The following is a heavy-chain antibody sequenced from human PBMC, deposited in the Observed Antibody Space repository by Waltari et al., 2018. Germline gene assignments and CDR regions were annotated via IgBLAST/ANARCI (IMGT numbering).Heavy chain of an antibody. Sequence: QVQLQESGPGLVKPSETLSLTCAVSGYSISSGYYWGWIRQPPGKGLEWIGSIYHSGSTYYNPSLKSRVTISVDTSKNQFSLKLSPVTAADTAVYYCARGRSSSAALYYMDVWGKGTTVTVSS. D-gene: IGHD6-6*01. CDR1: GYSISSGYY. V-gene: IGHV4-38-2*01. J-gene: IGHJ6*03. CDR3: ARGRSSSAALYYMDV. CDR2: IYHSGST.